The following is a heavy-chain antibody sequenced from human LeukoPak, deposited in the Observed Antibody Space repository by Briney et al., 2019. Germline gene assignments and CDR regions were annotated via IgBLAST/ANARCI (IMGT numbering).Heavy chain of an antibody. CDR3: ARSDYYYDSRNWFDP. D-gene: IGHD3-22*01. CDR2: ISSSSSYI. V-gene: IGHV3-21*04. Sequence: GGSLRLSCAASGFTFSSYSMNWVRQAPGKGLEWVSSISSSSSYIYYADSVKGRFTISRDNAKNSLYLQMNSLRAEDTAVYYCARSDYYYDSRNWFDPWGQGTLVTVSS. CDR1: GFTFSSYS. J-gene: IGHJ5*02.